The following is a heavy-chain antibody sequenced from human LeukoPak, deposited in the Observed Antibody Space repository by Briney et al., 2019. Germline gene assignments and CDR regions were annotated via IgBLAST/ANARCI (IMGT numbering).Heavy chain of an antibody. CDR2: ISAYGGNT. D-gene: IGHD3-16*01. Sequence: VASVKVSCKASGYTFTSYCISWVRQAPGQGLEWMGLISAYGGNTNYAQKLQGRVTMTRDTSTSTAYMELRSLRSDDTAVYYCARDPWVSRVGVPRRGGCFQHWGQGTLVTVSS. V-gene: IGHV1-18*04. CDR1: GYTFTSYC. CDR3: ARDPWVSRVGVPRRGGCFQH. J-gene: IGHJ1*01.